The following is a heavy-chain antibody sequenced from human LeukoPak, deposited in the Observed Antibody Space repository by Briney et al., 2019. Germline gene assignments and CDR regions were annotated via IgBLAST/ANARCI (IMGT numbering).Heavy chain of an antibody. CDR1: GFTFSSYS. CDR2: ISPSSSTI. D-gene: IGHD7-27*01. V-gene: IGHV3-48*02. J-gene: IGHJ3*02. Sequence: GGSVRLSCAASGFTFSSYSMTWVRQAPGMGLQWISYISPSSSTIYYADSVKGRFTISRDNAMDSLYMQMNGLRDEDTAVYYCVRVDWGSFAFDIWGQGTMVTFSS. CDR3: VRVDWGSFAFDI.